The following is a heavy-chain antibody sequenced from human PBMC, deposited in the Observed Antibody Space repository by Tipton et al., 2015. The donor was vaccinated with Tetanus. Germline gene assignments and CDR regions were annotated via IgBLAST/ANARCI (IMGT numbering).Heavy chain of an antibody. CDR2: ISYDGSNK. V-gene: IGHV3-30*04. CDR3: ARDRDGGWSFDY. CDR1: GFTFSSYA. D-gene: IGHD6-19*01. Sequence: SLRLSCAASGFTFSSYAMHWVRQAPGKGLEWVAVISYDGSNKYYADSVKGRFTISRDNAKNSLYLQMNSLRTEDTAVYYCARDRDGGWSFDYWGQGTLVAVSS. J-gene: IGHJ4*02.